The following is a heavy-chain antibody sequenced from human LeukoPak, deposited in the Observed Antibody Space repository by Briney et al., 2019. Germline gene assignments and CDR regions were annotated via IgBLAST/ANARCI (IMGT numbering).Heavy chain of an antibody. CDR2: IYSGGST. Sequence: GGSLRLSCAASGFTVSSNYMSWVRQAPGKGLEWVSVIYSGGSTYYADSVKGRFTISRDNSKNTLYLQMNSLRAENPAVYYCAPGDSSGYAPLGYWGQGTLVTVSS. CDR3: APGDSSGYAPLGY. V-gene: IGHV3-66*02. D-gene: IGHD3-22*01. J-gene: IGHJ4*02. CDR1: GFTVSSNY.